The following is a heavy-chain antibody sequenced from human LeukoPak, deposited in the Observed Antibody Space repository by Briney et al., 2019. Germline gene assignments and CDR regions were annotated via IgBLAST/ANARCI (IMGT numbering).Heavy chain of an antibody. V-gene: IGHV3-48*01. CDR2: ISSSSSPTTI. Sequence: GGSLRLSCAASGFTFRSYSMHWVRPAPGKGLEWVSYISSSSSPTTISYANSVKGRFTISRDNAKNSLFLQMNSLRAEDTALYYCAKEFSTTGQPWFDPWGQGTLVTVSS. CDR3: AKEFSTTGQPWFDP. J-gene: IGHJ5*02. D-gene: IGHD1-1*01. CDR1: GFTFRSYS.